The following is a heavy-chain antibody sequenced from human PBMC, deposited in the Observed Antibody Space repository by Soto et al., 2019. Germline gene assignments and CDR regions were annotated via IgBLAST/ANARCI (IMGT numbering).Heavy chain of an antibody. D-gene: IGHD5-12*01. J-gene: IGHJ3*01. CDR1: GFNICDHA. CDR2: ITSKRYGATP. V-gene: IGHV3-49*04. Sequence: WCLRLACTTSGFNICDHALIGVRQSPGKVLEWVGHITSKRYGATPRYAAAVTGRFTISRDDFRSIAYLQMNSLRSEDTAVYYCSRLARATRPEEAFDVWGRGTMDTVSS. CDR3: SRLARATRPEEAFDV.